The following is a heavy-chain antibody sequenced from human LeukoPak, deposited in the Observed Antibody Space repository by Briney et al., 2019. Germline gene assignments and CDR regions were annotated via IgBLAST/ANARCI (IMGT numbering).Heavy chain of an antibody. J-gene: IGHJ6*03. D-gene: IGHD3/OR15-3a*01. V-gene: IGHV3-11*04. CDR3: ARVAHGTSYYYYYYMDV. Sequence: PGGSLRLSCAASGFTFSDYYMSWIRQAPGKGLEWVSYISSSGSTIYYAASVKGRFTISRDNAKNSLYLQMNSLRAEDTAVYYCARVAHGTSYYYYYYMDVWGKGTTVTVSS. CDR1: GFTFSDYY. CDR2: ISSSGSTI.